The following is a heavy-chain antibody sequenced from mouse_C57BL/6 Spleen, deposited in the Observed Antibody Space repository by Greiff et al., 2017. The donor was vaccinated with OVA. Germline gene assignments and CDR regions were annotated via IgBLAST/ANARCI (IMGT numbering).Heavy chain of an antibody. D-gene: IGHD2-10*01. V-gene: IGHV1-80*01. CDR2: IYPGDGDT. J-gene: IGHJ4*01. CDR1: GYAFSSYW. CDR3: AWGSGPLPMDY. Sequence: QVQLQQSGAELVKPGASVKISCKASGYAFSSYWMNWVKQRPGQGLEWIGQIYPGDGDTNYNGKFKGKATLTADKSSSTAYMQLSSLTSEDSAVYFCAWGSGPLPMDYWGQGTSVTVSS.